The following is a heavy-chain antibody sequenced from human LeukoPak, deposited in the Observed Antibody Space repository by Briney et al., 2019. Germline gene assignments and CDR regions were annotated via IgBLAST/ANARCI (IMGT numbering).Heavy chain of an antibody. CDR1: GYIFTCYW. D-gene: IGHD3-3*01. J-gene: IGHJ5*02. CDR3: ARGDVLSDYTWFAA. Sequence: GESLKISCKASGYIFTCYWIGWVRQMRGKGLGWRGIIHPGGSDIRARPSFHGEATISADKSSTAVFLLWSSLEASDTAIYLCARGDVLSDYTWFAAWGQGTPVTVSS. V-gene: IGHV5-51*01. CDR2: IHPGGSDI.